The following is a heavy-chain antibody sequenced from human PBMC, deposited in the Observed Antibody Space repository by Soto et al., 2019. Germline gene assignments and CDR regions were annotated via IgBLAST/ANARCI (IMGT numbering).Heavy chain of an antibody. CDR3: VRRLSGNYDY. CDR1: GFTFSSYD. Sequence: EVQLAESGGGMVQPGGSLRLSCVASGFTFSSYDMHWVRQAPGKGLDYVSSISSNGGTTYYGNSVKGRFTISRDNSKNSLDLRMGSLRAEEMVVYCCVRRLSGNYDYWGQGTLVTVSS. J-gene: IGHJ4*02. CDR2: ISSNGGTT. D-gene: IGHD3-10*01. V-gene: IGHV3-64*01.